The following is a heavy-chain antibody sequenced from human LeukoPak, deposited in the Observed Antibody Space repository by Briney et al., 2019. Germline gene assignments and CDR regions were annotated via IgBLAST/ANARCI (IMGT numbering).Heavy chain of an antibody. J-gene: IGHJ4*02. CDR1: GFTVSSNY. D-gene: IGHD5-12*01. CDR3: ARTGGRDSGYDFFDY. Sequence: GGSLRLSCAASGFTVSSNYMSWVRQAPGKGLEWVSVIYSGGGTYYTDSVKGRFTISRHNSKNTLYLQMNSLRAEDTAVYYCARTGGRDSGYDFFDYWGQGTLVTVSS. CDR2: IYSGGGT. V-gene: IGHV3-53*04.